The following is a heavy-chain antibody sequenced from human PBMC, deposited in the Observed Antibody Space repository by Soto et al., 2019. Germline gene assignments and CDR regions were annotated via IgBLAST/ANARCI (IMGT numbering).Heavy chain of an antibody. CDR1: GFTFSSYA. J-gene: IGHJ6*02. D-gene: IGHD1-26*01. Sequence: HPGGSLRLSCAASGFTFSSYAMHWVRQAPGKGLEWVAVISYDGSNKYYADSVKGRFTISRDNSKNTLYLQMNSLRAEDTAVYYCARELVVVGATTGLKYYYGMDVWGQGTTVTVSS. V-gene: IGHV3-30-3*01. CDR2: ISYDGSNK. CDR3: ARELVVVGATTGLKYYYGMDV.